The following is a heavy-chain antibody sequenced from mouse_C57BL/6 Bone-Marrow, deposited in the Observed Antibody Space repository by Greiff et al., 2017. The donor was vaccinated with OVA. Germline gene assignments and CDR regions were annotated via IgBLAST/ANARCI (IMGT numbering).Heavy chain of an antibody. V-gene: IGHV1-52*01. J-gene: IGHJ3*01. CDR3: ARDGYPAWFAY. D-gene: IGHD2-3*01. CDR2: IDPSDSET. CDR1: GYTFTSYW. Sequence: VQLQQSGAELVRPGSSVKLSCKASGYTFTSYWMHWVKQRPIQGLEWIGNIDPSDSETHYNQKFKDKATLTVDKSSSTAYMQLSSLTSEDSAVYYCARDGYPAWFAYWGQGTLVTVSA.